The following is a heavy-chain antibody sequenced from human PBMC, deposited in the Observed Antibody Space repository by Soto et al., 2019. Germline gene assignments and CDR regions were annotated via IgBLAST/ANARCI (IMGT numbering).Heavy chain of an antibody. Sequence: PGGSLRLSCSASGFTFSSYAMHWVRQAPGKGLEYVSAISSNGGSTYYADSVKGRFTISRDNSKNTLYLQMSSLRAEDTAVYYCVKDRRGGYSSSWYRVDFDYWGQGTLVTVPQ. CDR2: ISSNGGST. V-gene: IGHV3-64D*06. J-gene: IGHJ4*02. CDR1: GFTFSSYA. CDR3: VKDRRGGYSSSWYRVDFDY. D-gene: IGHD6-13*01.